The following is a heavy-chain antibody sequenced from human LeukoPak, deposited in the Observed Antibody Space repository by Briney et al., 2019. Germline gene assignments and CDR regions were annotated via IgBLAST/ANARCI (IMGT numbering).Heavy chain of an antibody. V-gene: IGHV3-23*01. D-gene: IGHD6-13*01. J-gene: IGHJ4*02. CDR2: ISGSDIGT. Sequence: GGSLRLSCAASGFTFSSYAMSWVRQAPGKGLEWVSAISGSDIGTYYADSVKGRFTISRDNSKKTLYLQMNSLRAEDTAVYYCAKAHPIAAAGEFLDFWGQGTLVNVSS. CDR1: GFTFSSYA. CDR3: AKAHPIAAAGEFLDF.